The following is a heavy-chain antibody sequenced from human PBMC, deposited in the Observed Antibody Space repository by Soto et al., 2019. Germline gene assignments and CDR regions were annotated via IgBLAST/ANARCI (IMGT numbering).Heavy chain of an antibody. V-gene: IGHV3-30*18. CDR2: ISNDGNRK. D-gene: IGHD6-6*01. Sequence: GSLILSCASSGFLFSSYGMHFFLDSPVRVLEWVTVISNDGNRKYYGESVKGRFSVSRDNDKDTLYLQMNGLRPEDTGVYYCAKDRRQLSALDMWGQGTTVTGSS. CDR1: GFLFSSYG. J-gene: IGHJ3*02. CDR3: AKDRRQLSALDM.